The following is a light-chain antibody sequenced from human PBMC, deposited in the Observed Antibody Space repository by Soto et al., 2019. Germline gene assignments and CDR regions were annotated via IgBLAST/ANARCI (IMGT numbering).Light chain of an antibody. Sequence: DIVMTQSPDSLAVSLGERATINCKSSQSVLYSSNNKNYLAWYQQKPGQSPKLLIFWASTRESGVPDRFSGSGSGTDFSLSISSLQAEDVAVYYCQQYYNPPLTFGGGTKVEI. CDR1: QSVLYSSNNKNY. J-gene: IGKJ4*01. CDR3: QQYYNPPLT. V-gene: IGKV4-1*01. CDR2: WAS.